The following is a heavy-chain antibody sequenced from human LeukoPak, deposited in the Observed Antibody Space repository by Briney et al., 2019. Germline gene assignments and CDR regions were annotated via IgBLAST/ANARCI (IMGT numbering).Heavy chain of an antibody. CDR1: CGSIISSSYY. Sequence: SETLSRTCTVACGSIISSSYYWGWIRQPPGKGLEWIGGICYSGNTYYNPALKRPVTISVDTSKNKFSLKLSSVTAADTAVYYCARRDSSSVVPRGDSWGQGTLVTVSS. CDR2: ICYSGNT. CDR3: ARRDSSSVVPRGDS. D-gene: IGHD6-13*01. J-gene: IGHJ4*02. V-gene: IGHV4-39*01.